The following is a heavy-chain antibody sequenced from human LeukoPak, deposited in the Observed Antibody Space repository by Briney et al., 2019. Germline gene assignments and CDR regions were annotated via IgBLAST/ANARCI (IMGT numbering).Heavy chain of an antibody. Sequence: GGSLRLSCAASGFTFSSYGMHRVRQAPGKGLEWVAVISYDGSNKYYADSVKGRFTISRDNSKNTLYLQMNSLRAEDTAVYYCAKGGSQFDYWGQGTLVTVSS. CDR3: AKGGSQFDY. V-gene: IGHV3-30*18. J-gene: IGHJ4*02. CDR2: ISYDGSNK. D-gene: IGHD1-26*01. CDR1: GFTFSSYG.